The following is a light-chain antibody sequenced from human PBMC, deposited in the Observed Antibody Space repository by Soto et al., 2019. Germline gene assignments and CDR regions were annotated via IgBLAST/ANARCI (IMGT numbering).Light chain of an antibody. CDR2: AAS. Sequence: DIQMTQSPSSLSASVGDRVTITCRAGQSISSYLNWYQQKPGKAPKLLIYAASTLESAVPSRFSGSGSGTDFTLTISSLQPEDFATYYCQQANSFPPTFGGGTKVDIK. CDR1: QSISSY. J-gene: IGKJ4*01. V-gene: IGKV1-39*01. CDR3: QQANSFPPT.